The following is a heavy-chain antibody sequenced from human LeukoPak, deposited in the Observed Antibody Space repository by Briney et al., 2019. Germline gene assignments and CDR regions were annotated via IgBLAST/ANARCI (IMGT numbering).Heavy chain of an antibody. D-gene: IGHD2-2*01. CDR3: ARFESEYCSSTSCYGWFDP. CDR2: IIPIFGTA. J-gene: IGHJ5*02. CDR1: GGTFSSYA. V-gene: IGHV1-69*05. Sequence: GASVKVSCKACGGTFSSYAISWVRQAPGQGLEWMGGIIPIFGTANYAQKFQGRVTITTDESTSTAYMELSSLRSEDTAVYYCARFESEYCSSTSCYGWFDPWGQGTLVTVSS.